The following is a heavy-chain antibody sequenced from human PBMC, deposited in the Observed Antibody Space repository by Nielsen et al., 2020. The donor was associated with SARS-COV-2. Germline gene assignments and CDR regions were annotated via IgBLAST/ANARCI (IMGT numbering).Heavy chain of an antibody. V-gene: IGHV3-7*01. Sequence: GGSLRLSCAASGFTFSSYSMNWVRQAPGKGLEWVANIKQDGSEKYYVDSVKGRFTISRDNAKNSLYLQMNSLRAEDTAVYYCGVGATLYYGMDVWGQGTTVTVSS. CDR3: GVGATLYYGMDV. D-gene: IGHD1-26*01. CDR1: GFTFSSYS. J-gene: IGHJ6*02. CDR2: IKQDGSEK.